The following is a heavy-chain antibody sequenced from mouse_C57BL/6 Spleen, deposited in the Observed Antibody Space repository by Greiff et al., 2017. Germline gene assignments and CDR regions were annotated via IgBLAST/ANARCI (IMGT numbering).Heavy chain of an antibody. D-gene: IGHD3-3*01. Sequence: QVQLQQPGAELVRPGSSVKLSCKASGYTFTSYWMDWVKQRPGQGLEWIGNIYPSDSETHYNQKFKDKATLTVDKSSSTAYMQLSSLTSEDSAVYYCARMEGTREGFAYWGQGTLVTVSA. V-gene: IGHV1-61*01. J-gene: IGHJ3*01. CDR3: ARMEGTREGFAY. CDR2: IYPSDSET. CDR1: GYTFTSYW.